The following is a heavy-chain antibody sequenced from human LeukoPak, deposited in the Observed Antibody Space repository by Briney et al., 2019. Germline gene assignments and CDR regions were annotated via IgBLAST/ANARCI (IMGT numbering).Heavy chain of an antibody. CDR2: ISYDGSNK. CDR3: ANNAIEYQLLYVDY. D-gene: IGHD2-2*01. CDR1: GFTFSNYG. Sequence: GRSLRLSCADSGFTFSNYGMHWVRQAPGKGLEWVAVISYDGSNKYYADSVKGRFTISRDNSKNTLYLQMNSLRAEDTAVYYCANNAIEYQLLYVDYWGQGTLVTVSS. J-gene: IGHJ4*02. V-gene: IGHV3-30*18.